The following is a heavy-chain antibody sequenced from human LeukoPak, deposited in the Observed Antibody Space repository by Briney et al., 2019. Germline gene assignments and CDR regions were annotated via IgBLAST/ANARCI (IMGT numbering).Heavy chain of an antibody. V-gene: IGHV3-21*01. J-gene: IGHJ4*02. CDR2: ISSSSSYI. CDR1: GFTFSSYS. CDR3: ARGGVKTKSPFDY. Sequence: PGGSLRLSCAASGFTFSSYSMNWVRQAPGKGLEWVSSISSSSSYIYYADSVKGRFTISRDNAKNSLYLQMNSLRAEDTAVYYCARGGVKTKSPFDYWSQGTLVTVSS.